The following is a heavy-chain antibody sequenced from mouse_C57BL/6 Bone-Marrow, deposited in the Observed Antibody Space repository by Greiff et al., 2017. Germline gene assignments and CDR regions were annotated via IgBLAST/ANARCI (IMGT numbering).Heavy chain of an antibody. CDR2: IWSGGST. Sequence: VMLVESGPGLVQPSQSLSITCTVSGFSLTSYGVHWVRQSPGKGLEWLGVIWSGGSTDYNAAFISRLSISKDNSKSQVFFKMNSLQADDTAIYYCARYYYGSSYDWYFEGWGTGTTVTVSS. V-gene: IGHV2-2*01. D-gene: IGHD1-1*01. CDR1: GFSLTSYG. CDR3: ARYYYGSSYDWYFEG. J-gene: IGHJ1*03.